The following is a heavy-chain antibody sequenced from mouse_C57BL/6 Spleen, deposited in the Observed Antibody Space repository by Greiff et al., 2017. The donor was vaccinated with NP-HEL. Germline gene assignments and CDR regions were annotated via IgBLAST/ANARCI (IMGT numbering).Heavy chain of an antibody. Sequence: VQLQQSGTVLARPGASVKMSCKTSGYTFTSYWMHWVKQRPGQGLEWIGAIYPGNSDTSYNQKFKGKAKLTAVTSASTAYMELSSLTNEDSAVYYCTRPYYGSSLYWDFDVWGTGTTVTVSS. CDR2: IYPGNSDT. CDR1: GYTFTSYW. CDR3: TRPYYGSSLYWDFDV. D-gene: IGHD1-1*01. V-gene: IGHV1-5*01. J-gene: IGHJ1*03.